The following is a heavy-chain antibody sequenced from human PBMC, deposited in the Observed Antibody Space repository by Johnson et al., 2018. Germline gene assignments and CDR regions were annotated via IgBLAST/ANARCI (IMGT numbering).Heavy chain of an antibody. D-gene: IGHD3-3*01. V-gene: IGHV3-30*18. CDR3: AKAPVGWLGEGAEYFQH. J-gene: IGHJ1*01. CDR1: GFTFSTYG. Sequence: QVQLVQSGGGVVQXGRSLRLSCEASGFTFSTYGMHWVRQAPGKGLEWVAISPYDGSIKYHADSLKGQFTISRDNSKSTLYLQMKRLRAEDTALYYCAKAPVGWLGEGAEYFQHWGQGTLVTVSS. CDR2: SPYDGSIK.